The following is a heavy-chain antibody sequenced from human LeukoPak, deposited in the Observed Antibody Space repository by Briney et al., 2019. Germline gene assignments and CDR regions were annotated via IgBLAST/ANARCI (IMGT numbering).Heavy chain of an antibody. V-gene: IGHV3-66*01. CDR2: IYSGGST. CDR1: GFTVSSNY. Sequence: GGSLRLSCAASGFTVSSNYMSWVRQAPGKGLEWVSSIYSGGSTYYTDSVKGRFTISRDNSKNTLYLQMNSLRAEDTAVYYCARDLAGYNSFDYWGQGTLVTVSP. J-gene: IGHJ4*02. CDR3: ARDLAGYNSFDY. D-gene: IGHD5-24*01.